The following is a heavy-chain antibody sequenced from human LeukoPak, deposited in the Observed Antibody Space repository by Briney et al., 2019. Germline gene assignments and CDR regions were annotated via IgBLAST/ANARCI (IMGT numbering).Heavy chain of an antibody. Sequence: PGGSLRLSCAASGFTFSSYWMSWVRQAPGKGLEWVANIKEDGSEKHYVDSVKGRFTISRDNAKNSLYLQMNSLRAEDTAVYYCARAGRGLRYFDWLTYDYWGQGTLVTVSS. CDR2: IKEDGSEK. CDR1: GFTFSSYW. D-gene: IGHD3-9*01. CDR3: ARAGRGLRYFDWLTYDY. J-gene: IGHJ4*02. V-gene: IGHV3-7*01.